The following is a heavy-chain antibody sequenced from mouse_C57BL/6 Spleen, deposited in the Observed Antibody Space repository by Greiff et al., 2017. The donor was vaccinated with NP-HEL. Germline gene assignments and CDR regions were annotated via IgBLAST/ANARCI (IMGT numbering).Heavy chain of an antibody. CDR1: GYTFTEYT. CDR3: ARHEGVYYGYDGDAMDY. Sequence: VQLQQSGAELVKPGASVKLSCKASGYTFTEYTIHWVKQRSGQGLEWIGWFYPGSGSIKYNEKFKDKATLTADKSSSTVYMELSRLTSEDSAVYFCARHEGVYYGYDGDAMDYWGQGTSVTVSS. D-gene: IGHD2-2*01. J-gene: IGHJ4*01. CDR2: FYPGSGSI. V-gene: IGHV1-62-2*01.